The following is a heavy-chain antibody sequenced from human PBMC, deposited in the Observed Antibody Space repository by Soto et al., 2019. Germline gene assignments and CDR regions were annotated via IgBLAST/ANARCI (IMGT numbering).Heavy chain of an antibody. J-gene: IGHJ1*01. D-gene: IGHD4-17*01. CDR2: IYYSWST. V-gene: IGHV4-39*01. Sequence: QLQLQESGPGLVKPSETLSLTCTVSGGSISSSSYYWGWIRQPPGKGLEWIGSIYYSWSTYYNPSLKRRVPIYVEPSKHQFSLKLSSVTAADPAVYYCARSGTVSHQHWGQGNLVTVSS. CDR1: GGSISSSSYY. CDR3: ARSGTVSHQH.